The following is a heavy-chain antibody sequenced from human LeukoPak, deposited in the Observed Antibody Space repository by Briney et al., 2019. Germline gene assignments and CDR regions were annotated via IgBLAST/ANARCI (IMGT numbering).Heavy chain of an antibody. Sequence: PGGSLRLSCAASGFSFTNTRMSWVRQAPGRGLEWVGRIKSNPDGGATVYSAPVKGRFTISRDDSKNTLYLQLDSLKAEDTAVYYCATDAFLLFGEFAHWGQGTLVTVSS. CDR3: ATDAFLLFGEFAH. D-gene: IGHD3-10*01. CDR1: GFSFTNTR. V-gene: IGHV3-15*01. J-gene: IGHJ4*02. CDR2: IKSNPDGGAT.